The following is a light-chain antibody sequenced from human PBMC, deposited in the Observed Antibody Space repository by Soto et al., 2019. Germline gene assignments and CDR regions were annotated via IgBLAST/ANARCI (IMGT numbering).Light chain of an antibody. CDR3: QQYNNWPLT. Sequence: EIVLTQSPATLSLSPGERATLSCRASQSVSGYLAWYQQKPGQAPRLLIYDGSHRAAGIPSRFSGSGSGTDFTLTISSLQSEDFAVYYCQQYNNWPLTFGGGTKVEIK. J-gene: IGKJ4*01. V-gene: IGKV3-11*01. CDR1: QSVSGY. CDR2: DGS.